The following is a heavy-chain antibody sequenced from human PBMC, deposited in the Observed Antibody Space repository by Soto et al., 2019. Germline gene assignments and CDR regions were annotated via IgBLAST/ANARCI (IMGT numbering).Heavy chain of an antibody. CDR1: GFTFSSYA. CDR3: AKVIAYSGYDLGYFDY. V-gene: IGHV3-23*01. J-gene: IGHJ4*02. CDR2: ISGSGGST. Sequence: GGSLRLSCAASGFTFSSYAMSWVRQAPGKGLEWVSAISGSGGSTYYADSVKGRFTISRDNSKNTLYLQMNSLRAEDTAVYYCAKVIAYSGYDLGYFDYWGQGTLVTVSS. D-gene: IGHD5-12*01.